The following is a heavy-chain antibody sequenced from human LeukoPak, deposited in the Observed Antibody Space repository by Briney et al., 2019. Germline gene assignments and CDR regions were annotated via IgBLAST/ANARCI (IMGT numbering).Heavy chain of an antibody. CDR3: ARAKIVVVPSAMPFGFDH. CDR1: GYTFSNYG. CDR2: MSDYNGYR. J-gene: IGHJ4*02. D-gene: IGHD2-2*01. V-gene: IGHV1-18*01. Sequence: ASVKVSCKASGYTFSNYGIIWVRQAPGRGLEWKGWMSDYNGYRNYAQNFQGRVAMTTDTSTSTAYMELRSLTSDDTALYYCARAKIVVVPSAMPFGFDHWGQGTLVTVSS.